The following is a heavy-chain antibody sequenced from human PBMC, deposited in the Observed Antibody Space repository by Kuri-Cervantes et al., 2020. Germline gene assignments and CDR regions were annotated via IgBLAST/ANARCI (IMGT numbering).Heavy chain of an antibody. CDR1: GFTFSSYA. J-gene: IGHJ6*02. CDR2: ISYDGSNK. D-gene: IGHD5-12*01. Sequence: GGSLRLSCAASGFTFSSYAMHWVRQAPGKGLEWVAVISYDGSNKYYADSVKGRFTISRDNSKNTLYLQMNSLRAEDTAVHYCARAMVAAILYGMDVWGQGTTVTVSS. CDR3: ARAMVAAILYGMDV. V-gene: IGHV3-30-3*01.